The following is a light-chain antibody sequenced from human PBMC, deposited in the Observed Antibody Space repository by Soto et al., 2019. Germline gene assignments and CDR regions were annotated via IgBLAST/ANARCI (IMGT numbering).Light chain of an antibody. V-gene: IGKV3-20*01. CDR2: DAS. J-gene: IGKJ1*01. CDR1: QSVSSY. CDR3: QQYGSSPWT. Sequence: EIVLTQSPATLSLSAGERATLSCRASQSVSSYLSWYQQKPGQAPRLLIYDASYRATGVPARFSGSGSGTDFTLTITRLEPEDFAVYYCQQYGSSPWTFGQGTKVDIK.